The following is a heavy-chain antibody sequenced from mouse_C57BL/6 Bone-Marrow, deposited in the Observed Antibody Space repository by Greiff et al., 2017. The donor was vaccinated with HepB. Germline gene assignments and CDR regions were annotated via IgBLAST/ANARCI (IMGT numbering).Heavy chain of an antibody. CDR2: INPSSGYT. V-gene: IGHV1-4*01. J-gene: IGHJ3*01. CDR3: DNCDWFAY. D-gene: IGHD4-1*02. Sequence: QVQLQQSGAELARPGASVKMSCKASGYTFTSYTMHWVKQRPGQGLEWIGYINPSSGYTKYNQKFKDKATLTADKSSSTAYMQLSSLTSEDSAVYCCDNCDWFAYWGQGTRVTVS. CDR1: GYTFTSYT.